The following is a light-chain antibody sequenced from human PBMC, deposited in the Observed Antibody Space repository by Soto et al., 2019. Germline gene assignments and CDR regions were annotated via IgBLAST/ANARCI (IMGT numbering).Light chain of an antibody. CDR1: SSDVGAYDL. Sequence: QSVLTQPASVSGSPGQSITISCIGTSSDVGAYDLVSWYQQHPGTAPRLIIYENIRRPSTIASRFSGSKSGNTASLTISGLRAEDEANYHCCSYAGNRIFIFGGGTKLTVL. CDR3: CSYAGNRIFI. J-gene: IGLJ2*01. V-gene: IGLV2-23*01. CDR2: ENI.